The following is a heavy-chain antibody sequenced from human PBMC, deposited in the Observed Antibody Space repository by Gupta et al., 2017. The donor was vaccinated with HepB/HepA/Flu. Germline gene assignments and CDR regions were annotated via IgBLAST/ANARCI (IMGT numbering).Heavy chain of an antibody. D-gene: IGHD3-3*01. J-gene: IGHJ4*02. CDR2: ISSSSSYI. CDR1: GFTFSSYS. CDR3: ARAKTNLLFGVVSISGGIFDY. Sequence: EVQLVESGGGLVKPGGSLRLSCAASGFTFSSYSMNWVRQAPGKGLEWVSSISSSSSYIYYADSVKGRFTISRDNAKNSLYLQMNSLRAEDTAVYYCARAKTNLLFGVVSISGGIFDYWGQGTLVTVSS. V-gene: IGHV3-21*01.